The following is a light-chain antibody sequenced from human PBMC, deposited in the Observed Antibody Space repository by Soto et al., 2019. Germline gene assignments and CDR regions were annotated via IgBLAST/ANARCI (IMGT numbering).Light chain of an antibody. CDR3: QQRSNLPET. V-gene: IGKV3-11*01. J-gene: IGKJ1*01. Sequence: EIALTQSPATLSLSPGERATLSCRASQSVGTYLAWYQQKPGQAPRLLIYDTSNKATGIPARFSGSGSGTDFTLTIDSLEPEDFAIYYCQQRSNLPETFGQGTNVEIK. CDR2: DTS. CDR1: QSVGTY.